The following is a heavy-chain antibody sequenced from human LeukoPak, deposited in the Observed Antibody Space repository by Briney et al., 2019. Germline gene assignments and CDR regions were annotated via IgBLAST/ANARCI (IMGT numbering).Heavy chain of an antibody. CDR1: GGSINSYY. V-gene: IGHV4-59*01. D-gene: IGHD2-2*01. J-gene: IGHJ5*01. CDR2: IHYSGNT. CDR3: ARLWGYCSSTSCYGASYFDS. Sequence: SETLSLTCTVAGGSINSYYWSWIRQPPGKGLEWIGYIHYSGNTNYNPPLKSRVTISIDMYKKQFSLKLSSVTAADTAVYYCARLWGYCSSTSCYGASYFDSWGQGTLVTVPS.